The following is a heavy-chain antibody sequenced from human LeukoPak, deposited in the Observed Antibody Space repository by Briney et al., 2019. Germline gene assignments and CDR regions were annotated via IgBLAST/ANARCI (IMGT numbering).Heavy chain of an antibody. CDR1: GFTFSSYW. Sequence: PGGSLRLSCAASGFTFSSYWMSWVRQAPGKGLEWVANIKQDGSEKYYVDSVKGRFTISRDNSKNTLYLQMNSPRAEDTAVYYCAKDPAGATDYWGQGTLVTVSS. CDR3: AKDPAGATDY. D-gene: IGHD1-26*01. V-gene: IGHV3-7*03. J-gene: IGHJ4*02. CDR2: IKQDGSEK.